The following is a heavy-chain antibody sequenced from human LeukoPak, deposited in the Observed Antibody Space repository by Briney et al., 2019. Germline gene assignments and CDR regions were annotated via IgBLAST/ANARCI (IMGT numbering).Heavy chain of an antibody. CDR1: GGTINSFY. D-gene: IGHD4-17*01. CDR2: IYYSGST. J-gene: IGHJ4*02. CDR3: ARESAGDYVNY. Sequence: SETLSLTCSVSGGTINSFYWSWIRQPRGRGLEWIGYIYYSGSTNYNPSLKSRVTISVDTSKNQFSLRLTSVTAADTAVYYCARESAGDYVNYWGQGTLVTVSS. V-gene: IGHV4-59*01.